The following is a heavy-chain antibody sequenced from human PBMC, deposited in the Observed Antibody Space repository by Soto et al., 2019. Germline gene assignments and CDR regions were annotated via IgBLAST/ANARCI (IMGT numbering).Heavy chain of an antibody. V-gene: IGHV1-2*02. CDR1: GYTFSDYY. CDR3: AREPATAKPEGVDF. D-gene: IGHD1-1*01. Sequence: VSCKASGYTFSDYYIHWVRQAPGQGLEWMGWINPNSGGTKYAPKFQGGVTMTRDTSITTAYMELSRLRSGDTAVYYCAREPATAKPEGVDFWGQGTLVTVSS. J-gene: IGHJ4*02. CDR2: INPNSGGT.